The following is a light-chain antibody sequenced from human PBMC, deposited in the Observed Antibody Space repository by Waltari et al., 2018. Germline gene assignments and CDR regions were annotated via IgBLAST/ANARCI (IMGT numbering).Light chain of an antibody. CDR2: KDS. Sequence: SYELPQPPSVSVSPGQTARITCSGDAFPKQYAYWYQQKPGQAPVLVIYKDSERPSGIPERFSGSSSGTTVTLTISGVQAEDEADYYCQSADSSGTQGVFGGGTKLTVL. V-gene: IGLV3-25*03. CDR1: AFPKQY. CDR3: QSADSSGTQGV. J-gene: IGLJ2*01.